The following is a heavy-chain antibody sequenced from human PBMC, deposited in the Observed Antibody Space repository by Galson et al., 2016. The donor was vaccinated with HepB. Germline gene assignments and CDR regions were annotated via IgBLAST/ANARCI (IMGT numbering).Heavy chain of an antibody. V-gene: IGHV3-7*03. CDR3: AQYYYDSSGYVEYFQN. Sequence: SLRLSCAASGSTFTTYWMSWVRQAPGKGLEWVANIEPDGSEKYYVDSVKGRFTISRDNAKNSLYLQMNSLRAEDTAVYYCAQYYYDSSGYVEYFQNWGQGSRGTVAS. J-gene: IGHJ1*01. CDR1: GSTFTTYW. CDR2: IEPDGSEK. D-gene: IGHD3-22*01.